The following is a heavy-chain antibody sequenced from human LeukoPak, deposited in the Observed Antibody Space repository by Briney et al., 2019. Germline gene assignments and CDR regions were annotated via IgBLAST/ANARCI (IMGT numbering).Heavy chain of an antibody. Sequence: SETLSLTCKVSGGSISSSSFYWGWIRQSPGKGLEWIGSIYYSGTTYYNPSLKTRVTIFVDTSKNQFSLKLSSVTAADTAVYYCARLVGAATDPFDYWGQGTLVTVSS. CDR1: GGSISSSSFY. D-gene: IGHD1-26*01. V-gene: IGHV4-39*01. CDR3: ARLVGAATDPFDY. J-gene: IGHJ4*02. CDR2: IYYSGTT.